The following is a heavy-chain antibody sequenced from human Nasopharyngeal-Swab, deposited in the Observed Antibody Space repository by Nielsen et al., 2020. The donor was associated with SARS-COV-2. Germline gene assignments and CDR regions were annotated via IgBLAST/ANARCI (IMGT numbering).Heavy chain of an antibody. Sequence: SETLSLTCTVSGGSISSYYWSWIRQPPGKGLEWIGYIYYSGSTNYNPSLKSRVTISVDTSTNQFSLKLSSVTAADTAVYYCARGAAYSSGWYPAFDIWGQGTMVTVSS. J-gene: IGHJ3*02. CDR1: GGSISSYY. V-gene: IGHV4-59*13. CDR2: IYYSGST. D-gene: IGHD6-19*01. CDR3: ARGAAYSSGWYPAFDI.